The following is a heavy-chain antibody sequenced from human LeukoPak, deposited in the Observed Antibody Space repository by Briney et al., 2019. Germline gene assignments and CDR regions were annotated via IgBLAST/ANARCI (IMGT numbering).Heavy chain of an antibody. Sequence: PGGSLRLSCAASGFTFRDYYMSWIRQAPGKGLEWVSYISSSGSTIYYADSVKGRFTISRDNAKKSLYLQMNSLRAEDTAVYYCARVEYYYDSSGYFDYWGQGTLVTVSS. CDR1: GFTFRDYY. V-gene: IGHV3-11*01. J-gene: IGHJ4*02. D-gene: IGHD3-22*01. CDR2: ISSSGSTI. CDR3: ARVEYYYDSSGYFDY.